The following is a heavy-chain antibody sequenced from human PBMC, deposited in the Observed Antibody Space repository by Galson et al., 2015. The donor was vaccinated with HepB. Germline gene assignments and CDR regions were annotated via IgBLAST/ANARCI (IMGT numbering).Heavy chain of an antibody. J-gene: IGHJ6*03. CDR3: VRDAKIDSGIDYMDV. CDR2: IWYDGNSK. D-gene: IGHD2-21*01. Sequence: SLRLSCAASGFTFTNYGIHWVRQAPGKGLEWVAVIWYDGNSKQYADSVKGRFTISRDNSRTTVYLQMNTLRVEDKAVYDCVRDAKIDSGIDYMDVWGNGTTVTVSS. CDR1: GFTFTNYG. V-gene: IGHV3-33*01.